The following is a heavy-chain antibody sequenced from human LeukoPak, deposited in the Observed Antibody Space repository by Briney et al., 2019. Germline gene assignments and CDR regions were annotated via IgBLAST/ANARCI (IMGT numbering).Heavy chain of an antibody. CDR3: ARGAVAGHDAFDI. CDR2: IYSGGST. D-gene: IGHD6-19*01. J-gene: IGHJ3*02. CDR1: GLTVSSNY. Sequence: GGSLRLSCAASGLTVSSNYMSWVRQAPGKGLEWVSVIYSGGSTYYADSVKGRFTISRDNSKNTLYLQMNSLRAEDTAVYYCARGAVAGHDAFDIWGQGTMVTVSS. V-gene: IGHV3-53*01.